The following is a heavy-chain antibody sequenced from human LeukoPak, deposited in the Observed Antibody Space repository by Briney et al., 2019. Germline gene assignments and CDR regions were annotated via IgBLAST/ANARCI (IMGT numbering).Heavy chain of an antibody. CDR2: IKQDGSEK. CDR3: ARPYCGGDCYLYEYYFDY. Sequence: GGSLRLSCAASGFTFSSYWMSWLRQAPGKGLEWVANIKQDGSEKYYVDSVKGRFTISRDNAKNSLYLQMNSLRAEDTAVYYCARPYCGGDCYLYEYYFDYWGQGTLVTVSS. V-gene: IGHV3-7*01. J-gene: IGHJ4*02. CDR1: GFTFSSYW. D-gene: IGHD2-21*02.